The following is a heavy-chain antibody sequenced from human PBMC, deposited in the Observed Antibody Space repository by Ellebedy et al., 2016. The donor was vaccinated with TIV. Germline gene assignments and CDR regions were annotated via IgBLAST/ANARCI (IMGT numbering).Heavy chain of an antibody. V-gene: IGHV2-70*11. Sequence: SGPTLVKPTQTLTLTCTFSGFSLSTSGMCVSWIRQPPGKALEWLARIDWDDDKYYSTSLKTRLTISKDTSNNQVVLTMTNMDPVDTATYYFARARVSVVAAASYYYYGMDVWGQGTTVTVSS. J-gene: IGHJ6*02. CDR2: IDWDDDK. CDR3: ARARVSVVAAASYYYYGMDV. D-gene: IGHD2-15*01. CDR1: GFSLSTSGMC.